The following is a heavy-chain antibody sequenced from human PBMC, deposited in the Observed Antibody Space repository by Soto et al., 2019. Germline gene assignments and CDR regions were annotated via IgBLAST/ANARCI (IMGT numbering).Heavy chain of an antibody. CDR1: GCNFSNAW. V-gene: IGHV3-15*07. J-gene: IGHJ5*02. CDR3: TTDIVANHWFDP. D-gene: IGHD5-12*01. CDR2: IKSKTDGGTT. Sequence: GGSLRLSCAASGCNFSNAWRNWVRQDPGKGLEWVGRIKSKTDGGTTDYAAPVKGRFTISRDDSKNTLYLQMNSLKTEDTAVYYCTTDIVANHWFDPWGQGTLVTVSS.